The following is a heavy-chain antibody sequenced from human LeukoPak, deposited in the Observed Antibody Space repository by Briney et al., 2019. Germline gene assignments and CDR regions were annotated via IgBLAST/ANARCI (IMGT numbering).Heavy chain of an antibody. V-gene: IGHV1-18*01. CDR3: ARDQLSRGVWFDP. Sequence: ASVKVSCKASGYTFTSYGISWVRQAPGQGLEWMGWISTYNGNTNYAQKLQGRVTMTTEISTSTAYMELRSLRSDDTAVYYCARDQLSRGVWFDPWGQGTLVTVSS. CDR1: GYTFTSYG. J-gene: IGHJ5*02. D-gene: IGHD1-1*01. CDR2: ISTYNGNT.